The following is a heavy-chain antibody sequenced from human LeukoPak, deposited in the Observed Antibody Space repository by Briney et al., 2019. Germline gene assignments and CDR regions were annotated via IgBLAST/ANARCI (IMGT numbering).Heavy chain of an antibody. CDR1: GGTFSIYA. V-gene: IGHV1-69*04. CDR3: ARGPDAYYYGSGSYV. J-gene: IGHJ4*02. CDR2: IIPILGIA. D-gene: IGHD3-10*01. Sequence: SVKVSCKPSGGTFSIYAISWVRQAPGQGLEWMGRIIPILGIANYAQKFQGRVTITADKSTSTAYMELSSLRSEDTAVYYCARGPDAYYYGSGSYVWGQGTLVTVSS.